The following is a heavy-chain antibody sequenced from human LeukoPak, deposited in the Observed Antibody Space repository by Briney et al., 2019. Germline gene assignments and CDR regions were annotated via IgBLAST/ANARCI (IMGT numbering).Heavy chain of an antibody. CDR3: ARQGGYYGSGHRDSYYFDY. D-gene: IGHD3-10*01. J-gene: IGHJ4*02. Sequence: SETLSLTCAVSGESLDDYFWTWIRQPPGKGLEWIGEINHSGSTNYKSSLKSRVSISVDTSNNHFSLRLTSVTAADTAVYYCARQGGYYGSGHRDSYYFDYWGQGNLVTVSS. CDR2: INHSGST. CDR1: GESLDDYF. V-gene: IGHV4-34*01.